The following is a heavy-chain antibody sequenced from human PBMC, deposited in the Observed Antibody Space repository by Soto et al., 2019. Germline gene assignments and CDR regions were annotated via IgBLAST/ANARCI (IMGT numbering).Heavy chain of an antibody. CDR3: ARTLGPQVTGYVDSDYRWTIDQ. J-gene: IGHJ4*02. D-gene: IGHD4-4*01. V-gene: IGHV4-59*08. CDR1: GGSINSNY. Sequence: SETLSLTCTVSGGSINSNYWSWIRQPPGKGLEWIGYIYYSGSTNYNPSLKSRVTISADTSKNQFFLRLTSVTAADTGVYFCARTLGPQVTGYVDSDYRWTIDQWGQGTLVTVSS. CDR2: IYYSGST.